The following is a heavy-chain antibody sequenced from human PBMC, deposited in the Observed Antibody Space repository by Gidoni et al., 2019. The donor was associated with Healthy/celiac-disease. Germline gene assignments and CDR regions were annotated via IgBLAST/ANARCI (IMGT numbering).Heavy chain of an antibody. J-gene: IGHJ4*02. CDR3: AREVGYGSGSYYNVGY. D-gene: IGHD3-10*01. CDR1: GSTFTGYY. Sequence: VQLVQSGAEVKKPGASVKVSCKAFGSTFTGYYMHWVRQAPGQGLELMGWINPNSGGTNYAQKFQGRVTMNRDTSISTAYMELSRLRSDDTAVYYCAREVGYGSGSYYNVGYWGQGTLVTVSS. V-gene: IGHV1-2*02. CDR2: INPNSGGT.